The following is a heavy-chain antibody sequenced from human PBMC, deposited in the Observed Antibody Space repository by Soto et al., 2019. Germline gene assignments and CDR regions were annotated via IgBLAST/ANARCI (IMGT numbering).Heavy chain of an antibody. J-gene: IGHJ3*02. CDR2: IYSGGST. Sequence: GGSLRLSCAASGFTVSSNYMSWVRQAPGKGLEWVSVIYSGGSTYYADSVKGRFTISRDNSKNTLYLQMNSLRAEDTAVYYCASSRAYCSSTSCYAFDIWGQGTMVTVSS. V-gene: IGHV3-53*01. CDR3: ASSRAYCSSTSCYAFDI. D-gene: IGHD2-2*01. CDR1: GFTVSSNY.